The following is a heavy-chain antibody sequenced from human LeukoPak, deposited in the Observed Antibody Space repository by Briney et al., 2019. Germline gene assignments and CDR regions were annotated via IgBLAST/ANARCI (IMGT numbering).Heavy chain of an antibody. J-gene: IGHJ5*02. CDR1: GYTFTSYA. CDR2: INTNTGNP. D-gene: IGHD3-22*01. Sequence: GASVKVSCKASGYTFTSYAMSWVRQAPGQGLEWMGWINTNTGNPTYAQGFTGRFVFSLDTSVSTAYLQISSLKAEDTAVYYCARDSYYYDSSGSNWFDPWGQGTLVTVSS. V-gene: IGHV7-4-1*02. CDR3: ARDSYYYDSSGSNWFDP.